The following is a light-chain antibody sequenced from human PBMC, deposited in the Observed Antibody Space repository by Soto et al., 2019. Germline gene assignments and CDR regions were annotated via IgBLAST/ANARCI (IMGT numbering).Light chain of an antibody. J-gene: IGKJ5*01. Sequence: EIVLTQSPGTLSLSPGERATLSCRASQSVSSSYLAWYQQKPGQAPRLLIYGASSRATGIPDRFSGRGSGTDFTLTISRLEPEDFAVYYCQQYDSSPLTFGQGTRLEMK. CDR2: GAS. V-gene: IGKV3-20*01. CDR1: QSVSSSY. CDR3: QQYDSSPLT.